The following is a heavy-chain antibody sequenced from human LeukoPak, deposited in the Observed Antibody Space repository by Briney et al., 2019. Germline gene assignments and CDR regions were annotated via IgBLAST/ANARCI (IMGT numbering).Heavy chain of an antibody. J-gene: IGHJ3*02. Sequence: GGSLRLSCAASGFTFSSYAMSWVRQAPGKGLEWVSAISGSGGSTYYADSVKGRFTISRDNSKNTLYLQMNSLRAEDTAVYYCARGGATDSGYDSPALWVFGAFDIWGQGTMVTVSS. V-gene: IGHV3-23*01. CDR2: ISGSGGST. CDR1: GFTFSSYA. CDR3: ARGGATDSGYDSPALWVFGAFDI. D-gene: IGHD5-12*01.